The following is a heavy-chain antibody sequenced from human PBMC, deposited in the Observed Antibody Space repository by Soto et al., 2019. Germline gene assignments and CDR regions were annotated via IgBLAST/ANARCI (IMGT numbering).Heavy chain of an antibody. CDR2: IYYSGST. V-gene: IGHV4-30-4*01. Sequence: PSETLSLTCTVSGGSISSGDYYWSWIRQPPGKGLEWIGYIYYSGSTYYNPSLKSRVTISVDTSKNQFSLKLSSVTAADTAVYYCARDRVDTAMYGMDVWGQGTTVTVS. J-gene: IGHJ6*02. D-gene: IGHD5-18*01. CDR3: ARDRVDTAMYGMDV. CDR1: GGSISSGDYY.